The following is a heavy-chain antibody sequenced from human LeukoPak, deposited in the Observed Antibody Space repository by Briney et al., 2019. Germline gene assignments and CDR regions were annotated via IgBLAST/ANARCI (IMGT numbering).Heavy chain of an antibody. V-gene: IGHV1-3*01. D-gene: IGHD6-13*01. J-gene: IGHJ4*02. CDR2: INAGNGNT. CDR1: GYTFTSYA. Sequence: ASVKVSCKASGYTFTSYAMHWVRQAPGQRLEWMGWINAGNGNTKYSQKFQGRVTITRDTSASTAYMELSSLRSEDTAVYCCASEFLSWYRRDYWGQGTLVTVSS. CDR3: ASEFLSWYRRDY.